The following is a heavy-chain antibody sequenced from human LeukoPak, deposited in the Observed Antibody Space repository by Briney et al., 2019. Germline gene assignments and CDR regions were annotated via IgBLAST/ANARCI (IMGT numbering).Heavy chain of an antibody. D-gene: IGHD3-3*01. CDR1: GFTFSTYW. Sequence: GGSLRLSCAASGFTFSTYWMSWVRQAPGKGREWVANIKEDGRGKYYVDSVKGRFTISRDNAKNSLYLQMNSLRAEDTAAYYCARRWSGYSPIDYWGQGTLVTVSS. CDR2: IKEDGRGK. J-gene: IGHJ4*02. V-gene: IGHV3-7*01. CDR3: ARRWSGYSPIDY.